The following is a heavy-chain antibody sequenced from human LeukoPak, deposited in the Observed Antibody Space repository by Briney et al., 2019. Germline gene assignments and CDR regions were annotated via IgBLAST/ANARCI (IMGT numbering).Heavy chain of an antibody. CDR2: ISSSSSYI. CDR1: GFTFSGSA. D-gene: IGHD3-22*01. J-gene: IGHJ3*02. Sequence: KPGGSLRLSCAASGFTFSGSAMHWVRQAPGKGLEWVSSISSSSSYIYYADSVKGRFTISRDNAKNSLYLQMNSLRAEDTAVYYCARDRHEITMIVVVITSAEDDAFDIWGQGTMVTVSS. CDR3: ARDRHEITMIVVVITSAEDDAFDI. V-gene: IGHV3-21*01.